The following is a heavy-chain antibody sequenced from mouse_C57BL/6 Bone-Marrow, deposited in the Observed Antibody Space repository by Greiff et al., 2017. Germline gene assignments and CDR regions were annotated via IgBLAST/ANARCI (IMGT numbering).Heavy chain of an antibody. D-gene: IGHD3-3*01. J-gene: IGHJ3*01. CDR2: IDPENGDT. CDR3: STGDRSY. V-gene: IGHV14-4*01. Sequence: VQLQQSGAELVRPGASVKLSCTASGFNIKDDYMHWVKQRPEQGLEWIGWIDPENGDTEYASKFQGKATITADTSYNTAYLQLSSLTSEDTAVYYCSTGDRSYWGQGTLVTVAA. CDR1: GFNIKDDY.